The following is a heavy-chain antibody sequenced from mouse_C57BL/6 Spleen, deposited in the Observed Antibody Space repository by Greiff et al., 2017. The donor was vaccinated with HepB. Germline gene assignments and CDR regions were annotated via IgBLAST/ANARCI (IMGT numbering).Heavy chain of an antibody. V-gene: IGHV14-1*01. CDR1: GFNIKDYY. J-gene: IGHJ2*01. Sequence: VQLKQSGAELVRPGASVKLSCTASGFNIKDYYMHWVKQRPEQGLEWIGRIDPEDGDTEYAPKFQGKATMTADTSSNTAYLQLSSLTSEDTAVYYCTRITTVVATPYFDYWGQGTTLTVSS. CDR2: IDPEDGDT. D-gene: IGHD1-1*01. CDR3: TRITTVVATPYFDY.